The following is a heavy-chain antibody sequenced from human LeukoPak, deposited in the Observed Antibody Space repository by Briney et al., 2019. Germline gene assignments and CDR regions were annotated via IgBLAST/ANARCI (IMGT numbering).Heavy chain of an antibody. CDR2: ISGSGGST. J-gene: IGHJ4*02. CDR1: GFTFSSYG. V-gene: IGHV3-23*01. Sequence: GGSLRLSCAGSGFTFSSYGMSWVRQAPGKGLEWVSGISGSGGSTYYADSVKGRFTISRDNSKNTLYLRINSLRADDTAVYYCAKVAGSSGYLDYWGQGTLVTVSS. D-gene: IGHD3-22*01. CDR3: AKVAGSSGYLDY.